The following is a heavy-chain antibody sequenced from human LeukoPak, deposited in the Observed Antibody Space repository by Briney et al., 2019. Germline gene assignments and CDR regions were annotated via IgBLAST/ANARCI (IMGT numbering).Heavy chain of an antibody. CDR1: GFTFSSYA. J-gene: IGHJ5*02. Sequence: GGSLRLSCAASGFTFSSYAMSWVRQAPGKGLEWVSAISGSGGSTYYADSVKGRFTISRDNSKNTLYLQMNSLRAEDTAVYYCAKDRGVAVAGTRFDPWGQETLVTVPS. CDR3: AKDRGVAVAGTRFDP. V-gene: IGHV3-23*01. D-gene: IGHD6-19*01. CDR2: ISGSGGST.